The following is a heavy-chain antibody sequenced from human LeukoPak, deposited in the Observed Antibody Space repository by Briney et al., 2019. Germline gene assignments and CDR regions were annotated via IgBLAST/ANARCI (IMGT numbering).Heavy chain of an antibody. Sequence: GGSLRLSCAASGFTFSSYEMNWVRQAPGKGLAWVSSISSSSSFIYYADSVKGRFTISGDNAKNSLYVELNSLRAEDTAVYYCARTQGVYSYGYSPIDYWGQGTLVTVSS. D-gene: IGHD5-18*01. V-gene: IGHV3-21*01. CDR2: ISSSSSFI. CDR1: GFTFSSYE. J-gene: IGHJ4*02. CDR3: ARTQGVYSYGYSPIDY.